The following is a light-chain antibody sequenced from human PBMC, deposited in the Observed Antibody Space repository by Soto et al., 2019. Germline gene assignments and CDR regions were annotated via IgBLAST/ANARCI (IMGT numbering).Light chain of an antibody. CDR1: SSDVGGYNY. Sequence: QSARTHPASFSGSLGQSITISCTETSSDVGGYNYVSWYQQHPGKAPKFMIYDVSNRPSGVSNRFSGSKSGNTASLTISGLQAEDEADYYCSSYTTSNTRQIVFGTGTKLTVL. J-gene: IGLJ1*01. CDR3: SSYTTSNTRQIV. CDR2: DVS. V-gene: IGLV2-14*03.